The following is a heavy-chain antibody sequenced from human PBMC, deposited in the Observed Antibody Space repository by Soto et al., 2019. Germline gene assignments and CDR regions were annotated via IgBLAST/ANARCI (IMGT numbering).Heavy chain of an antibody. CDR1: GFTFSSYS. D-gene: IGHD2-2*01. V-gene: IGHV3-48*02. Sequence: EVQLVESGGGLVQPGGSLRLSCAASGFTFSSYSMNWVRQAPGKGLEWVSYISSSSSTIYYADSVKGRFTISRDNAKNSLYLQMNSLRDEDTAVYYCARDRTNCSSTSCPNFRHYYYGMDVWGQGTTVTVSS. CDR2: ISSSSSTI. J-gene: IGHJ6*02. CDR3: ARDRTNCSSTSCPNFRHYYYGMDV.